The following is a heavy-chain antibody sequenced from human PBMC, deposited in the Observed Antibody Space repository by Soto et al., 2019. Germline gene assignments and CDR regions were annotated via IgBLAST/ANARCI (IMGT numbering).Heavy chain of an antibody. CDR1: GFTFSSYS. J-gene: IGHJ4*02. D-gene: IGHD3-10*01. Sequence: GGSLRLSCAASGFTFSSYSMSWVRQAPGKGLEWVSGFRTGADDGTTYYADSVKGRFTISRDISKNALFLQMNSLRAEDTAIYYCAKKVNSGPGSQYFDYWGQGTLVTVSS. CDR3: AKKVNSGPGSQYFDY. V-gene: IGHV3-23*01. CDR2: FRTGADDGTT.